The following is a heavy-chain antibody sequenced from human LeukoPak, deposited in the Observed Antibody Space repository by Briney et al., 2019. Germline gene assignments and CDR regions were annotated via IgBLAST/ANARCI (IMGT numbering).Heavy chain of an antibody. Sequence: GGSLRLSCVASGFIFSNYWMSWVRQAPGKGLEWVANIKQDGSEKYYVDSVKGRFTISRDNAKNSLYLQMNSLRAEDTAVYYCARQWIQLWPYDYWGQGTLVTVSS. CDR1: GFIFSNYW. J-gene: IGHJ4*02. V-gene: IGHV3-7*01. CDR2: IKQDGSEK. CDR3: ARQWIQLWPYDY. D-gene: IGHD5-18*01.